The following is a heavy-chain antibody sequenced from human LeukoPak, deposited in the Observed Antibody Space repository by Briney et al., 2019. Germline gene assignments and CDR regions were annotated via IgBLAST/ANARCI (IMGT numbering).Heavy chain of an antibody. J-gene: IGHJ4*02. CDR1: GGSISSYY. D-gene: IGHD3-9*01. V-gene: IGHV4-4*07. CDR2: IYTSGST. CDR3: ASPYYDILTGYFVQ. Sequence: KPSETLSLTCTVSGGSISSYYWSWIRQPAGKGLEWIGRIYTSGSTNYNPSLKSRVTISVDTSKNQFSLKLSSVTAADTAVYYCASPYYDILTGYFVQWGQGTLVTVSS.